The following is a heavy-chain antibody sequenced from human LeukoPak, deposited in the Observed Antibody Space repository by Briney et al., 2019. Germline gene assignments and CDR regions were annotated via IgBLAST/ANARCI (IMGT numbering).Heavy chain of an antibody. J-gene: IGHJ4*02. Sequence: ASVKVSCKTSGYNFNRYTINWVRQAPGQGLEWMGWVSTSNGATNYAEKFQGRVIMTTETVTKTAYMELRRLQSGDTPMYFCARVSDTSMVTPGFDSWGQGTLVTVSP. D-gene: IGHD5-18*01. CDR3: ARVSDTSMVTPGFDS. CDR2: VSTSNGAT. CDR1: GYNFNRYT. V-gene: IGHV1-18*01.